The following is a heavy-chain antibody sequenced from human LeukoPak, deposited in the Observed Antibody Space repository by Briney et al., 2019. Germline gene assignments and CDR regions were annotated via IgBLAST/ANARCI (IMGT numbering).Heavy chain of an antibody. CDR2: ISSSGSTI. Sequence: GGSLRLSCAASGFTFSDYYMSWIRQAPGKGLEWVSYISSSGSTIYYADSVKGRFTISGDNAKNSLYLQMNSLRAEDTAVYYCARGGKWELNNWFDPWGQGTLVTVSS. D-gene: IGHD1-26*01. CDR3: ARGGKWELNNWFDP. CDR1: GFTFSDYY. J-gene: IGHJ5*02. V-gene: IGHV3-11*01.